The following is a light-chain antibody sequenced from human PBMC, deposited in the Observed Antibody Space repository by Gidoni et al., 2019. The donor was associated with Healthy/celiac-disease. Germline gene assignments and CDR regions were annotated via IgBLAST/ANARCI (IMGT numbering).Light chain of an antibody. Sequence: SYALTQPPSVSVSPGQTASITCSGDKLGDKYACWYQQKPGQSPVLVIYQDSKRPSGIPERVSGSNSGNTATLTISGTQAMDEADYYCQAWDSSTEVFGTGTKVTVL. CDR1: KLGDKY. CDR3: QAWDSSTEV. J-gene: IGLJ1*01. V-gene: IGLV3-1*01. CDR2: QDS.